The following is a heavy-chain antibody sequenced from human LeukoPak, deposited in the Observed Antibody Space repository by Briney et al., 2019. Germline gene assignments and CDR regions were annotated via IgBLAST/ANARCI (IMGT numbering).Heavy chain of an antibody. CDR2: IYYSGST. D-gene: IGHD3-10*01. V-gene: IGHV4-59*08. CDR3: ARSAYYYGSGSYPPVLDY. J-gene: IGHJ4*02. CDR1: GGSISSYY. Sequence: SETLSLTCTVSGGSISSYYWSWIRQPPGKGLEWIGYIYYSGSTNYNPSLKSRVTISVDTSKNQFSLKLSSVTAADTAVYYCARSAYYYGSGSYPPVLDYWGQGTLVTVSS.